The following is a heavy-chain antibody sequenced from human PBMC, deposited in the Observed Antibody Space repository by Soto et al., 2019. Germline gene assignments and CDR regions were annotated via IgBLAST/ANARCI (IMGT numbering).Heavy chain of an antibody. Sequence: HVHLVQSGVEVKTPGASVKVSCQASGYTFFTYDISWVRQAPGQGLEWMGWISTYSGDTKYAQKFQGRVTMTTDTSTTTAYLELRSLRADATAVYYCARHHGPTTSENWFDPWGQGTLVTVSS. D-gene: IGHD5-12*01. CDR1: GYTFFTYD. V-gene: IGHV1-18*01. J-gene: IGHJ5*02. CDR2: ISTYSGDT. CDR3: ARHHGPTTSENWFDP.